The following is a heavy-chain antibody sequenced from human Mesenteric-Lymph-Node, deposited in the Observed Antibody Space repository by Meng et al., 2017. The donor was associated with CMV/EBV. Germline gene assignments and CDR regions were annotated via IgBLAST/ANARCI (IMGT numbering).Heavy chain of an antibody. CDR2: ISSSPTTI. CDR3: ARDLGVVIPSAMGP. J-gene: IGHJ5*02. Sequence: GESLKISCAASGFIFDDHGMSWVRQVPGKGLEWLSYISSSPTTIYYADSVKGRFIISRDDAKGSLYLQMNNLRVEDTAVYYCARDLGVVIPSAMGPWGQGILVTVSS. V-gene: IGHV3-48*03. CDR1: GFIFDDHG. D-gene: IGHD2-2*01.